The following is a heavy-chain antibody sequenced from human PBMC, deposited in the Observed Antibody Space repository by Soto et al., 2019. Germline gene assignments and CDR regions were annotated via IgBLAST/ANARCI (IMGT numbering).Heavy chain of an antibody. J-gene: IGHJ3*02. CDR1: GGTFSGYA. V-gene: IGHV1-69*13. Sequence: GASVKVSCKASGGTFSGYAISWVRQAPGQGLEWMGGIIPIFGTANYAQKFQGRVTITADESTSTAYMELSSLRSEDTAVYYCARAPESSLPDAFGIWGQGPMVTVSS. D-gene: IGHD6-19*01. CDR3: ARAPESSLPDAFGI. CDR2: IIPIFGTA.